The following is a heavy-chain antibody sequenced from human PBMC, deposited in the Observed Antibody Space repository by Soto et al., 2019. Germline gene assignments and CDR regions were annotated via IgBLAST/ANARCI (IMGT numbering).Heavy chain of an antibody. D-gene: IGHD3-22*01. J-gene: IGHJ5*02. CDR2: IIPIFGTA. CDR3: ARDRGPSSGYYPYWFDP. Sequence: QVQLVQSGAEVEKPGSSVKVSCKASGGTFSSYAISWVRQAPGQGLEWMGEIIPIFGTANYAQKFQGRVRITADESTSTAYMELRSLRSEDTAVYYCARDRGPSSGYYPYWFDPWGQGTLVTVSS. CDR1: GGTFSSYA. V-gene: IGHV1-69*12.